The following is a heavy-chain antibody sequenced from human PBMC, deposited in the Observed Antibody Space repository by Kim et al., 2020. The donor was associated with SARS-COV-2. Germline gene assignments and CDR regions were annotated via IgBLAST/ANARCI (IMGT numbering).Heavy chain of an antibody. CDR2: TSFGGSDQ. D-gene: IGHD6-13*01. CDR1: GFTFDKYA. J-gene: IGHJ4*02. CDR3: ARGYSSSSDFDY. Sequence: GRSLRLSCAASGFTFDKYAMHWVRQAPGKGLEWVAFTSFGGSDQFFADSAKGRCTVSRDNSQNTVHVEIDNLRPEDTAIYYCARGYSSSSDFDYWGQGT. V-gene: IGHV3-30-3*01.